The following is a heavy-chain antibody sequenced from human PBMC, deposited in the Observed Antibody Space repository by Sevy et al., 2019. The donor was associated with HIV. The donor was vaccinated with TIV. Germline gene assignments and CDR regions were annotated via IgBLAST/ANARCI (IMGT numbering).Heavy chain of an antibody. CDR1: GFTFNNAW. Sequence: GGSLRLSCAASGFTFNNAWMSWVRQAPGKGLEWIGRIKNKPDGGTTDYAAPVKGRFTISRDDSKNSLYLQMNSLKTADTAVYYCCTEGNVLLAEGWGHWFDPWGQGTLVTVSS. J-gene: IGHJ5*02. CDR3: CTEGNVLLAEGWGHWFDP. D-gene: IGHD2-8*01. CDR2: IKNKPDGGTT. V-gene: IGHV3-15*01.